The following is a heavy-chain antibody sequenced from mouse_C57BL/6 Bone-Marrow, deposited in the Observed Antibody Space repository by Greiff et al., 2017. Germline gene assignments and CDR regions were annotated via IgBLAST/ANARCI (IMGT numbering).Heavy chain of an antibody. V-gene: IGHV1-4*01. CDR1: GYTFTSYT. Sequence: QVQLKESGAELARPGASVKMSCKASGYTFTSYTMHWVKQRPGQGLEWIGYINPSSGYTKYNQKFKDKATLTADKSSSTAYMQLSSLTSEDSAVYYCAREGWDYFDYWGQGTTLTVSS. CDR2: INPSSGYT. CDR3: AREGWDYFDY. D-gene: IGHD3-3*01. J-gene: IGHJ2*01.